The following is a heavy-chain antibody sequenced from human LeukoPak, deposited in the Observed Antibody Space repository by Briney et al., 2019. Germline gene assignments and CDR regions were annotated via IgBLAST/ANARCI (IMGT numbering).Heavy chain of an antibody. CDR3: AKEAGHSSSWYGIYYYYYMDV. CDR1: GFPFSSYS. D-gene: IGHD6-13*01. J-gene: IGHJ6*03. V-gene: IGHV3-48*01. Sequence: GGPLRLSCAASGFPFSSYSMNWVRQAPGEGLEWFSYITPSSSSIYYADSVRGRFTTSRDNAKNSMYLQMNSLRTEDTAVYYCAKEAGHSSSWYGIYYYYYMDVWGKGTTVTVSS. CDR2: ITPSSSSI.